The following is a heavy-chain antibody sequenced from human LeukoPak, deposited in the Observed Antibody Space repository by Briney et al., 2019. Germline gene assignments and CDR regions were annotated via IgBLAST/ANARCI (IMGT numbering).Heavy chain of an antibody. Sequence: GASVKVSCKASGYTFTSYDISWVRQATGQGLEWVGWMNPNSGNTGYAQKFQGRVTMTRNTSISTAYMELSSLRSEDTAVYYCVRGYISMVRGVIKFDIWGQGTMVTVSS. J-gene: IGHJ3*02. D-gene: IGHD3-10*01. CDR1: GYTFTSYD. V-gene: IGHV1-8*01. CDR3: VRGYISMVRGVIKFDI. CDR2: MNPNSGNT.